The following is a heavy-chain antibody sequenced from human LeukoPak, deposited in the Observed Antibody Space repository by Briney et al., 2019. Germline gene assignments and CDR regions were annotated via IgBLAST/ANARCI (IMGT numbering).Heavy chain of an antibody. D-gene: IGHD3-22*01. V-gene: IGHV1-18*01. J-gene: IGHJ4*03. CDR3: ARAYYYDSSGSKFDY. CDR2: ISTYDSNI. Sequence: ASVKVSCKASGYTFTSYGISWVRQAPGQGLEWMGWISTYDSNINYAQKFQGRVAMTTDTSTSTAYMELRSLRSDDTAVYYCARAYYYDSSGSKFDYWGQGTTVTVSS. CDR1: GYTFTSYG.